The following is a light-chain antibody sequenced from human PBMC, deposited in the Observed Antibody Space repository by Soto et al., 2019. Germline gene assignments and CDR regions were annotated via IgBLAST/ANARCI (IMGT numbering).Light chain of an antibody. CDR3: QQYSFLPRT. CDR2: GAS. CDR1: QNVLSNY. Sequence: EIVLTQSPGTLSLSPGERSTLSCFSSQNVLSNYLAWYQQKPGQAPRLLIYGASTRATGIPDRFGGSGSGTDFTLTISRLEPEDFAVYYCQQYSFLPRTFGQGTKVDIK. J-gene: IGKJ1*01. V-gene: IGKV3-20*01.